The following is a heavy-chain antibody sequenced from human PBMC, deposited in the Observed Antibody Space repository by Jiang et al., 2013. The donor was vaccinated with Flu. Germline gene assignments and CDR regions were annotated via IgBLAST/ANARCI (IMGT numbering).Heavy chain of an antibody. V-gene: IGHV4-34*01. CDR3: ARYDGGNTDY. J-gene: IGHJ4*02. CDR1: GGSFSGYY. D-gene: IGHD4-23*01. CDR2: SIIVGST. Sequence: LKPSETLSLTCAVYGGSFSGYYWSWIRQPPGKGWSGLGKSIIVGSTNYNPSLKSRVTISIDTSKNQFSLKLSSVTAADTAMYYCARYDGGNTDYWGQGTLVTVSS.